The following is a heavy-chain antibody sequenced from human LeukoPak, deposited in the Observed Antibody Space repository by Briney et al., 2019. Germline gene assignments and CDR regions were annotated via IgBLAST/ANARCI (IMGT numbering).Heavy chain of an antibody. CDR1: GFTFDDYA. CDR3: AKESYSSCWFDY. V-gene: IGHV3-9*01. CDR2: ISWNSGSI. Sequence: GGSLRLSCAASGFTFDDYAMHWVRQAPGKGLEGVSGISWNSGSIGYADSVKGRFTISRDNAKNSLYLQMNSLRAEDTALYYCAKESYSSCWFDYWGQGTLVTVSS. J-gene: IGHJ4*02. D-gene: IGHD6-19*01.